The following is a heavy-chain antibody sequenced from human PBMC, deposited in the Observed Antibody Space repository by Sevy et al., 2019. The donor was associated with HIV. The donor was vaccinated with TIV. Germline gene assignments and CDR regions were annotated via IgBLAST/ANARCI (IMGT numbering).Heavy chain of an antibody. J-gene: IGHJ4*02. D-gene: IGHD3-22*01. CDR1: GFTFSSYA. Sequence: GGSLRLSCAASGFTFSSYAMSWVRQAPGKGLEWVSAISGSGGSKYYAYSVKGRYTISRDNSKNTLYLQMNSLRAEDTAVYSLSKEGKYFSESSGNDDWGQGTLVTVSS. V-gene: IGHV3-23*01. CDR2: ISGSGGSK. CDR3: SKEGKYFSESSGNDD.